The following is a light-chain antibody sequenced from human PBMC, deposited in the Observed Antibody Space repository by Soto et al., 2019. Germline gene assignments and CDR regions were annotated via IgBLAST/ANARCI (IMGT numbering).Light chain of an antibody. Sequence: QSVLTKSPPLSGAPGQRVSISCTGSSSNIGAGYDVHWYQHLPGTAPKLLIYANNNRPSGVPDRFSGSKSGNTASLTISGLQAEDEADYYCSSYTDSSNYVFGTGTKVTVL. CDR3: SSYTDSSNYV. CDR1: SSNIGAGYD. V-gene: IGLV1-40*01. CDR2: ANN. J-gene: IGLJ1*01.